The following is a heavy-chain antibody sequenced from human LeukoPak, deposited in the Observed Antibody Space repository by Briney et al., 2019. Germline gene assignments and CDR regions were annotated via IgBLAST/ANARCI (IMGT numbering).Heavy chain of an antibody. J-gene: IGHJ5*02. D-gene: IGHD2-2*01. CDR2: INHSGST. CDR1: GGSFSGYY. Sequence: PSETLSLTCAVYGGSFSGYYWSWIRQPPGKGLEWIGEINHSGSTNYNPSLKSRVTISVDTSKNQFSLKLSSVTAADTAVYYCARHVSFIVVVPAALGGWFDPWGQGTLVTVSS. V-gene: IGHV4-34*01. CDR3: ARHVSFIVVVPAALGGWFDP.